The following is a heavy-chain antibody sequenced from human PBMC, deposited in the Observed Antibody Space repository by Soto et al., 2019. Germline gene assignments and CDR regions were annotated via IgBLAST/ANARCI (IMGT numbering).Heavy chain of an antibody. CDR3: ANVGVDTAMAYGMDV. CDR1: GFTLGSYA. CDR2: VQSNHVT. D-gene: IGHD5-18*01. J-gene: IGHJ6*02. V-gene: IGHV3-23*01. Sequence: GGSLRLSCQVSGFTLGSYAMSWVRQAPGKGLEWVALVQSNHVTYYADSVRGRFTVSRDNSKNTSYLQMNSLRAEDTAVYYCANVGVDTAMAYGMDVWAQGTTVTVSS.